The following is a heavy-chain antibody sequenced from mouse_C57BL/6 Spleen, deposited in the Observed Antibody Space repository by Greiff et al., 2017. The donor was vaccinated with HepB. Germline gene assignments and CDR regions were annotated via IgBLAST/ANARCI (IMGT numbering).Heavy chain of an antibody. Sequence: QVHVKQSGAELVRPGTSVKVSCKASGYAFTNYLIEWVKQRPGQGLEWIGVINPGSGGTNYNEKFKGKATLTADKSSSTAYMQLSSLTSEDSAVYFCARGYDYDGSYYFDYWGQGTTLTVSS. D-gene: IGHD2-4*01. CDR1: GYAFTNYL. V-gene: IGHV1-54*01. J-gene: IGHJ2*01. CDR3: ARGYDYDGSYYFDY. CDR2: INPGSGGT.